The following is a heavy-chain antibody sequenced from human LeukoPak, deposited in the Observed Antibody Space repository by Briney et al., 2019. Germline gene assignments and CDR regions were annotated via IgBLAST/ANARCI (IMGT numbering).Heavy chain of an antibody. D-gene: IGHD7-27*01. Sequence: GGSLRLSCAASGFTFSSYSMNWVRQAPGKGLEWVSYISSRSSTIYYADSVKGLFTISRDNATNSLYLQMNSLRAEDTAVYYCARKGGPLGPPFDNWGQGTLVTVSS. CDR2: ISSRSSTI. CDR1: GFTFSSYS. V-gene: IGHV3-48*04. CDR3: ARKGGPLGPPFDN. J-gene: IGHJ4*02.